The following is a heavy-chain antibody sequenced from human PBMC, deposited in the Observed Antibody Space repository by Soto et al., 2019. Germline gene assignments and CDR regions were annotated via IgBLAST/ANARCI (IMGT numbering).Heavy chain of an antibody. D-gene: IGHD2-15*01. CDR3: ARRGSR. J-gene: IGHJ3*01. V-gene: IGHV3-48*03. CDR2: IHPGGPTI. Sequence: EVQLVESGGGLVQPGGSLRLSCAASGFTFSSSEMYWVRQAPGKGLEWISYIHPGGPTIFYAESVKGRFTISRDNAKHSVYLQMNSLRAEDTAVYYCARRGSRWGRGTKVTVSS. CDR1: GFTFSSSE.